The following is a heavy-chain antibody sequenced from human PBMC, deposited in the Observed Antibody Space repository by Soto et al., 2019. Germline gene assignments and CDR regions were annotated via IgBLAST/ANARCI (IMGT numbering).Heavy chain of an antibody. CDR2: IRNQTYSETT. CDR3: TRAESPGMSYFSDS. J-gene: IGHJ4*02. CDR1: VLTFGNYA. Sequence: PGGSLRLSCTASVLTFGNYAINWVRQAPGKGLEWVGLIRNQTYSETTQYAPSLKGRFTISRDDSNSIAYLQMSSLQVDDSAVYYCTRAESPGMSYFSDSWGPGVLVSVSS. V-gene: IGHV3-49*04.